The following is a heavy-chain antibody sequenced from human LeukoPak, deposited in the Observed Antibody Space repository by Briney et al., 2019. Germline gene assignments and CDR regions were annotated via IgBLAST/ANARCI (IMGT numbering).Heavy chain of an antibody. CDR2: IYYSGST. CDR1: GGSISSYY. J-gene: IGHJ5*02. V-gene: IGHV4-59*12. D-gene: IGHD3-16*01. Sequence: PSETLSLTCTVSGGSISSYYWSWIRQPPGKGLEWIGYIYYSGSTNYNPSLKSRVTMSVDTSKNQLSLKLTSVTAADTAFYYCARAGQAFTSWGQGTLVTVSS. CDR3: ARAGQAFTS.